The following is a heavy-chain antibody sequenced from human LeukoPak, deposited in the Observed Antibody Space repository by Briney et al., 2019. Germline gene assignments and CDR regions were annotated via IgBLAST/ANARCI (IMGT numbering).Heavy chain of an antibody. Sequence: SVKVSCKASGGTFSSYAISWVRQAPGQGHEWMGRIIPIFGTANYAQKFQGRVTITTDESTSTAYMELSSLRSEDTAVYYCAREARRISYYYDSSGYWAHAFDIWGQGTMVTVSS. D-gene: IGHD3-22*01. CDR3: AREARRISYYYDSSGYWAHAFDI. J-gene: IGHJ3*02. CDR1: GGTFSSYA. V-gene: IGHV1-69*05. CDR2: IIPIFGTA.